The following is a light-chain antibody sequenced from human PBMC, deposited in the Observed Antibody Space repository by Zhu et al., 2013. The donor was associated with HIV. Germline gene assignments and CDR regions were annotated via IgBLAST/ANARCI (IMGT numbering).Light chain of an antibody. V-gene: IGKV1-5*03. CDR2: ETS. CDR3: QQYNNFPCT. J-gene: IGKJ2*02. Sequence: DIKLTQSPSALSASIGDRVTLTCRASQDVSDYLAWYQQKPGEVPTLLIYETSALKSGVPSRFSGSGSGTDFTLSISSLQPDDFATYYCQQYNNFPCTFGQGTRLEI. CDR1: QDVSDY.